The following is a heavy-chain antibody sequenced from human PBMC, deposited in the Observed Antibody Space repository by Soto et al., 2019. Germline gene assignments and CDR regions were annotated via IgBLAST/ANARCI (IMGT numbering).Heavy chain of an antibody. CDR3: VKGTTLFDF. CDR2: ISDGDGAT. V-gene: IGHV3-23*01. J-gene: IGHJ4*02. D-gene: IGHD4-17*01. CDR1: GFAFSDYA. Sequence: EVHLLESGGGLVQPGGSLRLSCAASGFAFSDYAMTWVRQAPGKGLEWVSDISDGDGATHYADSVKGRFTISRDDSKNTLYVQLDSLRAEDAGVYYWVKGTTLFDFWGQGTLVTVSS.